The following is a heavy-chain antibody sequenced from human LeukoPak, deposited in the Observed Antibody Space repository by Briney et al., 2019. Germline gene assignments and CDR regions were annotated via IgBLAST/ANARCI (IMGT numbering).Heavy chain of an antibody. CDR1: GGSISSSSYY. J-gene: IGHJ5*02. CDR3: ARVYSYGPNWFDP. V-gene: IGHV4-61*01. CDR2: IYYSGST. Sequence: SETLSLTCTVSGGSISSSSYYWSWIRQPPGKGLEWIGYIYYSGSTNYNPSLKSRVTISVDTSKNQFSLKLSSVTAADTAVYYCARVYSYGPNWFDPWGQGTLVTVSS. D-gene: IGHD5-18*01.